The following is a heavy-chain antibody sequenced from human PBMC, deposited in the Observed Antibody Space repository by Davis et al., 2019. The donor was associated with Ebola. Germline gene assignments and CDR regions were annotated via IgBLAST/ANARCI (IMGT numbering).Heavy chain of an antibody. CDR2: ISSSGITI. Sequence: PGGSLRLSCAASGFTFSSYEMNWVRQAPGKGLEWVSYISSSGITIYYADSVKGRFTISRDNAKNSLYLQMNSLRAEDTAVYYCARERKSGIQLWLHYWGQGTLVTVSS. V-gene: IGHV3-48*03. J-gene: IGHJ4*02. D-gene: IGHD5-18*01. CDR3: ARERKSGIQLWLHY. CDR1: GFTFSSYE.